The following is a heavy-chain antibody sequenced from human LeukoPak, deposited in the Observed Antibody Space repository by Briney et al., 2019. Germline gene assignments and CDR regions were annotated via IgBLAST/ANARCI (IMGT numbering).Heavy chain of an antibody. D-gene: IGHD6-19*01. J-gene: IGHJ6*03. CDR2: IYYSGST. CDR3: ARGPQWRGDYYYIDV. Sequence: SETLSLTCTVSGGSISSYYWSWIRQPPGKGLEWIGYIYYSGSTNYNPSLKSRVTISVDTSKNQFSLKLSSVTAEDTAVYYCARGPQWRGDYYYIDVWGRGTTVTVSS. V-gene: IGHV4-59*01. CDR1: GGSISSYY.